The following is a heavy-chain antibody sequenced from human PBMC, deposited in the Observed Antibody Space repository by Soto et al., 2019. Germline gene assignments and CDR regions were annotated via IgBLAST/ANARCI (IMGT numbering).Heavy chain of an antibody. D-gene: IGHD5-12*01. CDR1: GFTFSSYG. CDR3: SRDYGRGYNLFDAFDI. Sequence: HPGGSLRLSCAASGFTFSSYGMHWVRQAPGKGLVWVSRISSDGRSTSYADSVKGRFTISRDNAKNTLYLQMNSLRAEDTAVYYCSRDYGRGYNLFDAFDIWGQGTLVTVSS. V-gene: IGHV3-74*01. J-gene: IGHJ3*02. CDR2: ISSDGRST.